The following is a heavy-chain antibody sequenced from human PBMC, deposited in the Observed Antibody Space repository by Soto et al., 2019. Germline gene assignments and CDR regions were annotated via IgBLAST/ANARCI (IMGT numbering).Heavy chain of an antibody. V-gene: IGHV4-30-4*01. D-gene: IGHD2-15*01. CDR1: GVSISSPHHK. J-gene: IGHJ6*02. CDR3: VRLAGYCSANGCHGEYAMDV. CDR2: IHYSGTT. Sequence: SETLALTCTVSGVSISSPHHKWSWIRQYPGKGLEWIGFIHYSGTTYYNPSLKSRVAISVDTSRNDFSLRLSSVTAADTAVYYCVRLAGYCSANGCHGEYAMDVWGQGTTVTVS.